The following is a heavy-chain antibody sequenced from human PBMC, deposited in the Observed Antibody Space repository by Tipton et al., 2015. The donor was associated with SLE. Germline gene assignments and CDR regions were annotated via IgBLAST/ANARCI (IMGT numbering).Heavy chain of an antibody. Sequence: TLSLTCVVSGGSIANNNWWSWVRQRQPPGKGLEWIGDIYHSGHTNYNPSLKSRVTISVDKSKNQFSLQVTPVTAADTAVYYCAKVINDWNYEWGPGTLVTVSS. CDR2: IYHSGHT. J-gene: IGHJ1*01. CDR3: AKVINDWNYE. D-gene: IGHD1-7*01. CDR1: GGSIANNNW. V-gene: IGHV4-4*02.